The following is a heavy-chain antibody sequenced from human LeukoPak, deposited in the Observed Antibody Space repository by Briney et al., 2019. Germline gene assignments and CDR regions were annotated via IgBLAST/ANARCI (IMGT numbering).Heavy chain of an antibody. CDR1: GASISSFY. J-gene: IGHJ4*02. D-gene: IGHD6-19*01. Sequence: PSETLSLTCTVSGASISSFYWNWIRQPPGKGLEWIGNIYYSGSTDYNPSLKSRVTISVDTSKNHLSLRLSSVTAADTAVYYCARERRSYSSGWFYYFDYWGQGTLVTVSS. CDR2: IYYSGST. CDR3: ARERRSYSSGWFYYFDY. V-gene: IGHV4-59*01.